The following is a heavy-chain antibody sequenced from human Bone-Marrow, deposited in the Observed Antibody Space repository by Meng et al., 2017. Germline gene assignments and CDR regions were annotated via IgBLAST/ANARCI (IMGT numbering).Heavy chain of an antibody. V-gene: IGHV1-69*06. CDR3: ARGYYDILTGPNWFDP. Sequence: SVKVSCKASGGTFSSYAISWVRQAPGQGLEWMGGIIPIFGTAHYAQKFQGRVTITADKSTSTAYMELSSLRSEDTAVYYCARGYYDILTGPNWFDPWGQGTLVTVSS. J-gene: IGHJ5*02. CDR2: IIPIFGTA. CDR1: GGTFSSYA. D-gene: IGHD3-9*01.